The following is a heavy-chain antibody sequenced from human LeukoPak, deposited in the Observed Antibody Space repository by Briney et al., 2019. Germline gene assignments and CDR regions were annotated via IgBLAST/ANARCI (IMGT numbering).Heavy chain of an antibody. Sequence: SETLSLTCTVSGGSISSYYWSWIRQPPGKGLEWIGYIYYSGSTNYNPSLKSRVTMSVDTSKNQFSLKLSSVTAADTAVYYCARDRLLWFGEFDYWGQGTLVTVSS. CDR2: IYYSGST. D-gene: IGHD3-10*01. J-gene: IGHJ4*02. V-gene: IGHV4-59*12. CDR3: ARDRLLWFGEFDY. CDR1: GGSISSYY.